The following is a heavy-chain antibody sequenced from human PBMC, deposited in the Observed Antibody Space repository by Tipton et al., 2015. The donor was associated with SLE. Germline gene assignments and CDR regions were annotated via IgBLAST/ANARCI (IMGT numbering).Heavy chain of an antibody. J-gene: IGHJ6*03. CDR1: GGSISSSSYY. D-gene: IGHD7-27*01. V-gene: IGHV4-39*07. Sequence: TLSLTCTVSGGSISSSSYYWGWIRQPPGKGLEWIGRIYYSGSSYYNPSLKSRVTISVDTAKTQFSLIVTSVTAADTAVYYCVRGPWAYYYYMDVWRKGTKVTVSS. CDR2: IYYSGSS. CDR3: VRGPWAYYYYMDV.